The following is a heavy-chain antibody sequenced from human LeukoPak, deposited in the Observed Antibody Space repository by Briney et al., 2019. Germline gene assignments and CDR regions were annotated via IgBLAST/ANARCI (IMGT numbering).Heavy chain of an antibody. V-gene: IGHV4-59*01. CDR3: ARDRPGIAVAGDAFDI. CDR1: GGSISSYY. CDR2: LYNRGST. D-gene: IGHD6-19*01. Sequence: SETLSLTCTVSGGSISSYYWGWIRQPPGKGLEWIGYLYNRGSTNYNPSLKSRVTISVDTSKNQFSLKLRSVTAADTAVYYCARDRPGIAVAGDAFDIWGQGTVVTVSS. J-gene: IGHJ3*02.